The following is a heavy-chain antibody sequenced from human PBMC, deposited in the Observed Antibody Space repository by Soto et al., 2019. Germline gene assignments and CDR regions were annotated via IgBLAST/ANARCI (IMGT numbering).Heavy chain of an antibody. CDR2: ISSSSSVI. J-gene: IGHJ4*02. CDR3: AKDGKIQLWFRGDY. CDR1: GFTFSTYS. V-gene: IGHV3-48*01. Sequence: GGSLRLSCSVSGFTFSTYSMAWIRQAPGKGLEWLSYISSSSSVIYYADSVKGRFTISRDNSKNTLYLQMNSLRAEDAAVYYCAKDGKIQLWFRGDYWGQGTLVTVSS. D-gene: IGHD5-18*01.